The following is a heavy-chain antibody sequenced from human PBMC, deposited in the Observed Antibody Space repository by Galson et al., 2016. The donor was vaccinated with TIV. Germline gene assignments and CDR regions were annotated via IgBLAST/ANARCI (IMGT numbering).Heavy chain of an antibody. J-gene: IGHJ6*03. D-gene: IGHD3-16*02. CDR2: ISYDGRDE. V-gene: IGHV3-30*03. Sequence: SLRLSCAASGFTSSSYGLHWVRQAPGKALEWVAFISYDGRDENYAQALKGRFTIPRDKSKNSLYLQMNSLRADETALYYCARVDKSYHMDVWGKGTTVTVSS. CDR3: ARVDKSYHMDV. CDR1: GFTSSSYG.